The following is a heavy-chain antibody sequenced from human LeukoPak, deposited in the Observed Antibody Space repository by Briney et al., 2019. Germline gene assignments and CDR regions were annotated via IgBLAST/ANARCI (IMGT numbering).Heavy chain of an antibody. CDR1: GGSISSGSYY. J-gene: IGHJ4*02. CDR3: ARTYDYIWGSFRSHSFDS. Sequence: SSETLSLTCTVSGGSISSGSYYWGWIRQPPGKGLEWIGSLYYSGSAYYNPSLKSRVTISVDASKNQFSLKLSSVTAADTGVYYCARTYDYIWGSFRSHSFDSWGQGTLVTVSS. V-gene: IGHV4-39*01. CDR2: LYYSGSA. D-gene: IGHD3-16*02.